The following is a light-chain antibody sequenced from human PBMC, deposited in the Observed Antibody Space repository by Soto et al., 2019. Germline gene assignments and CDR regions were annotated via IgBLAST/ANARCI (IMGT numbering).Light chain of an antibody. V-gene: IGKV1-8*01. CDR2: AAS. CDR1: QGISSY. Sequence: IRMTQSPSALSASTGDRVTITCRASQGISSYLAWYKQKQGKAPKXXIYAASTLQSGVPSRVRGSGSGTDFTLTISCLQSEDFATYYCQQYYSYPRTFGQGTKVDIK. J-gene: IGKJ1*01. CDR3: QQYYSYPRT.